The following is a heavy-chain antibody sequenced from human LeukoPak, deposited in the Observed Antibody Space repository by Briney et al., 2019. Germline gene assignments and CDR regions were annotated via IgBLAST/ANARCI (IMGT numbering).Heavy chain of an antibody. CDR1: GFTFSSYG. J-gene: IGHJ4*02. Sequence: GRSLRLSCAAPGFTFSSYGMHWVRQAPGKGLEWVAGIRYDGSSEYYADSVKGRFTISRDNSKNTLYLQMSSLRAEDTAVYYCAREYGDYYFDSWGQGTLVTVSA. V-gene: IGHV3-33*01. CDR2: IRYDGSSE. D-gene: IGHD2-21*02. CDR3: AREYGDYYFDS.